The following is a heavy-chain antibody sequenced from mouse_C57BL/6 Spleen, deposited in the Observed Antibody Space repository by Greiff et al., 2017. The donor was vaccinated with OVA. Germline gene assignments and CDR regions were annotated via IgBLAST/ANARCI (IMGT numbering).Heavy chain of an antibody. CDR3: AREGFDY. CDR2: INPSSGYT. Sequence: VQLQQSGAELAKPGASVKLSCKASGYTFTSYWMHWVKQRPGQGLEWIGYINPSSGYTTYTQKFQDKATLTADKSSSTAYMQLSSLTYEDSAFDYCAREGFDYWGQGTTLTVSS. V-gene: IGHV1-7*01. CDR1: GYTFTSYW. J-gene: IGHJ2*01.